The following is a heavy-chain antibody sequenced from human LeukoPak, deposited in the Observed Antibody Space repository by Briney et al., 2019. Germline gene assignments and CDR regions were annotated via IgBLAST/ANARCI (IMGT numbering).Heavy chain of an antibody. D-gene: IGHD3-3*01. J-gene: IGHJ6*02. V-gene: IGHV4-34*01. CDR2: INHSGST. CDR3: ASRYDFWSGLGIIDYYYGMDV. CDR1: GGSISSYY. Sequence: SETLSLTCTVSGGSISSYYWSWIRQPPGKGLEWIGEINHSGSTNYNPSLKSRVTISVDTSKNQFSLKLSSVTAADTAVYYCASRYDFWSGLGIIDYYYGMDVWGQGTTVTVSS.